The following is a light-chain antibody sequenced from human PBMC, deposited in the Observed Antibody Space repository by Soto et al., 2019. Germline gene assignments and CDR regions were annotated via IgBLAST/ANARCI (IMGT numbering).Light chain of an antibody. V-gene: IGKV1-9*01. CDR1: QGISSY. CDR2: TAS. CDR3: QPRHSYPII. Sequence: DIQLTQSPSFLSASVGDRVTITCRASQGISSYLAWYQQKPRKDPKRLIHTASTWQTGVPSRFSGSASGTEFALTISSLQPEDFASYYCQPRHSYPIIFGQRTRLDI. J-gene: IGKJ5*01.